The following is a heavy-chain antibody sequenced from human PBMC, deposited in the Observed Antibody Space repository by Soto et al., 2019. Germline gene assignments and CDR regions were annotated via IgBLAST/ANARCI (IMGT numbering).Heavy chain of an antibody. V-gene: IGHV1-18*04. CDR3: GREAHIVVTISEVDYYYYGRDV. Sequence: ASVKVSCKASGYTFTSYGISWVRQAPGQGLEWMGWISAYNGNTNYAQKLQGRVTMTTDTSTSTAYMELRSLRSDDTAVYNCGREAHIVVTISEVDYYYYGRDVGGKGTTVTVS. CDR2: ISAYNGNT. CDR1: GYTFTSYG. D-gene: IGHD5-12*01. J-gene: IGHJ6*04.